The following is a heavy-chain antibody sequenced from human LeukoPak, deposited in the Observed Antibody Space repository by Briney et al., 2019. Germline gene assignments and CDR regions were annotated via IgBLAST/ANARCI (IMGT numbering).Heavy chain of an antibody. J-gene: IGHJ4*02. CDR2: ISGSGGST. Sequence: GGSLRLSCAASGFTFSSYAMSWVRQAPGKGLEWVSAISGSGGSTYYADSVKGRFTISRDNAKNSLYLQMNSLRAEDTAVYYCALAGAAKPFDYWGQGTLVTVSS. V-gene: IGHV3-23*01. D-gene: IGHD1-26*01. CDR1: GFTFSSYA. CDR3: ALAGAAKPFDY.